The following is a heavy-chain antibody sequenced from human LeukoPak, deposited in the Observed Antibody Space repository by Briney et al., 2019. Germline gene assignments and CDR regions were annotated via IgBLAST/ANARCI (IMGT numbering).Heavy chain of an antibody. D-gene: IGHD3-22*01. Sequence: GGSLRLSCAASGFTFSNYWMSWVRQAPGKGLEWVANIKRDGSEKYYVDSVKGRFTISRDNAKNSLYLQMNSLRAEDTAVYYCARDRYSSGGLDVWGQGTTVTVSS. CDR3: ARDRYSSGGLDV. V-gene: IGHV3-7*04. CDR1: GFTFSNYW. CDR2: IKRDGSEK. J-gene: IGHJ6*02.